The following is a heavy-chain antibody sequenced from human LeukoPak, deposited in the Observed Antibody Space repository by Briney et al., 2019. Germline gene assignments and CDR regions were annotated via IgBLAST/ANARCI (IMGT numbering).Heavy chain of an antibody. J-gene: IGHJ4*02. CDR3: ARETWIQLWPHYFDY. CDR1: GYTFTSYG. V-gene: IGHV1-18*01. D-gene: IGHD5-18*01. Sequence: GASVRVSCKASGYTFTSYGISWGRHAPGQGRECMGWISAYNGNTNYAQKLQGRVTMTTDTSTSTAYMELRSLRSDDTAVYYCARETWIQLWPHYFDYWGQGTLVTVSS. CDR2: ISAYNGNT.